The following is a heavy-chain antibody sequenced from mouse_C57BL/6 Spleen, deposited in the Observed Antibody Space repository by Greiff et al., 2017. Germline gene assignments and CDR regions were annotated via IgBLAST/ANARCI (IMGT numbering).Heavy chain of an antibody. CDR1: GFNIKNTY. J-gene: IGHJ1*03. CDR2: IDPENGNT. D-gene: IGHD1-1*01. V-gene: IGHV14-3*01. Sequence: VQLKESVAELVRPGASVKLSCTASGFNIKNTYMHWVKQRPEQGLEWIGRIDPENGNTTDAPKFQGKASITADTSSNTAYLQLSSLTSEDTAIYYCVGDYYGSSYGYFEVWSTGTTVTVSS. CDR3: VGDYYGSSYGYFEV.